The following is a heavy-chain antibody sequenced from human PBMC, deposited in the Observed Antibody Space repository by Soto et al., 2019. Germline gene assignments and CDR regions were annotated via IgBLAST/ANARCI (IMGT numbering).Heavy chain of an antibody. CDR3: ARHAQGDYDY. J-gene: IGHJ4*02. V-gene: IGHV4-59*08. CDR2: IYYSGST. Sequence: SETLSLTCTVSGGSISSYYWSWIRQPPGKGLEWIGYIYYSGSTNYNPSLKSRVTISVDTSKNQFSLRLSSVTAADTAVYYCARHAQGDYDYWGQGTLVTVSS. CDR1: GGSISSYY.